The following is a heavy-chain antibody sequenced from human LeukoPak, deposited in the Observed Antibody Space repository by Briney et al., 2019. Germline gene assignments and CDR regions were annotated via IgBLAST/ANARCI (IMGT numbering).Heavy chain of an antibody. CDR1: GGSISSYY. D-gene: IGHD3-22*01. CDR3: ARQVDYDSSGYFDY. Sequence: SETLSLTCTVSGGSISSYYWSWIRQPAGKGLEWIGRIYTSRSTNYNPSLKSRVTMSVDTSKNQFSLKLSSVTAADTAVYYCARQVDYDSSGYFDYWGQGTLVTVSS. CDR2: IYTSRST. V-gene: IGHV4-4*07. J-gene: IGHJ4*02.